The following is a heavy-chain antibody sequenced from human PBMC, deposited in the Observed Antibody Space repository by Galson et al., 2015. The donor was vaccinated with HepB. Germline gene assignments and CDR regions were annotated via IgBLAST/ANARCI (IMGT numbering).Heavy chain of an antibody. CDR2: ISWDSSNT. Sequence: SLRLSCAASGFTSEDSGMHWVRQAPGKGLEWVAGISWDSSNTGYVDSVDGRFTISRDNAKSSLSLQMDSLRTEDTALYYCAKDIGDYGDYAPDYWGPGTLVTVSS. V-gene: IGHV3-9*02. J-gene: IGHJ4*02. CDR1: GFTSEDSG. CDR3: AKDIGDYGDYAPDY. D-gene: IGHD4-17*01.